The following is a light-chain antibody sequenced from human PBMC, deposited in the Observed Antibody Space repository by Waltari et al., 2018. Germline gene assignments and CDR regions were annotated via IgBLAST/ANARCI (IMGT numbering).Light chain of an antibody. J-gene: IGKJ4*01. Sequence: DIVMTQSPDSLAMSLGERATINCKSSQSVLYNSNNTNYLALYQQKPGQPPKLLIYWASTRESGVPDRFSGSGSGTDFTLTISSLQAEDGAVYYCQQYYSIPQTFGGGTKVKI. V-gene: IGKV4-1*01. CDR2: WAS. CDR1: QSVLYNSNNTNY. CDR3: QQYYSIPQT.